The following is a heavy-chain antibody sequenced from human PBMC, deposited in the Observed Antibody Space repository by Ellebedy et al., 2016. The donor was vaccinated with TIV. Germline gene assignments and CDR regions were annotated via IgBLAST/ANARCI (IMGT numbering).Heavy chain of an antibody. CDR3: ARLGYDSSGTTT. J-gene: IGHJ4*02. CDR2: INPNYGST. CDR1: GYTFTRFY. V-gene: IGHV1-46*01. Sequence: AASVKVSCKASGYTFTRFYMHWVRQAPGQGLEWMGIINPNYGSTTYAQKFQGRVTITRDTSTSTVYMELSSLRSEDTAVYYCARLGYDSSGTTTWGQGTLVSVSS. D-gene: IGHD3-22*01.